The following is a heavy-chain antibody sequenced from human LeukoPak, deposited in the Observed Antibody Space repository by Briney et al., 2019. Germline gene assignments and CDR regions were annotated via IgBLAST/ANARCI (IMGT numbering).Heavy chain of an antibody. Sequence: KPSETLSLTCSVSDGSVSSYYWSWIRQPPGKGLEWIGYIYYSGSTNHDPSLNSRVTFSVDTAKNQFSLRLTSVTAADTAVYYCARDPAAYSSNWFFDYWGQGTLVTVSS. CDR1: DGSVSSYY. CDR3: ARDPAAYSSNWFFDY. CDR2: IYYSGST. D-gene: IGHD6-13*01. J-gene: IGHJ4*02. V-gene: IGHV4-59*02.